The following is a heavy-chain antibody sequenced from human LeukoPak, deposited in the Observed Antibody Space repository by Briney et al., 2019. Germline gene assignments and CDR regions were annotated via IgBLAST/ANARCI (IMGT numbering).Heavy chain of an antibody. CDR1: GFTFSSYG. CDR3: AKDGLIAVAGLRPQGYFDY. CDR2: ISYDGSNK. J-gene: IGHJ4*02. D-gene: IGHD6-19*01. Sequence: GRSLRLSCAASGFTFSSYGMHWVRQAPGKGLEWVAVISYDGSNKYYADSVKGRFTISRDNSKNTLYLQMNSLRAEDTAVYYCAKDGLIAVAGLRPQGYFDYWGQGTLVTVSS. V-gene: IGHV3-30*18.